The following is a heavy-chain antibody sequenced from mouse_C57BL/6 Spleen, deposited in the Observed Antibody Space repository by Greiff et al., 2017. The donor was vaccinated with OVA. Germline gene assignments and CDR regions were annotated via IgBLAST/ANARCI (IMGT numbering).Heavy chain of an antibody. CDR1: GYAFSSSW. CDR2: IYPGDGDT. D-gene: IGHD2-3*01. J-gene: IGHJ4*01. Sequence: QVQLQQSGPELVKPGASVKISCKASGYAFSSSWMNWVKQRPGKGLEWIGRIYPGDGDTNYNGKFKGKATLTADKSSSTAYMQLSSLTSEDSAVYFCASGDGYYDPYYAMDYWGQGTSVTVSS. V-gene: IGHV1-82*01. CDR3: ASGDGYYDPYYAMDY.